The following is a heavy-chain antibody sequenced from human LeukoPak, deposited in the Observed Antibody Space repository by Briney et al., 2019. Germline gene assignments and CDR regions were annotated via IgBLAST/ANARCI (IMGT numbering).Heavy chain of an antibody. CDR2: ISGSGGST. J-gene: IGHJ6*02. Sequence: PGGSLRLSCAASGFTFSSYAMSWVRQAPGKGLEWVSAISGSGGSTYYADSVKGRFTISRDNSKNTLYLQMNSLRAEDTAVYYCATEGGLPTGGYYYGMDVWGQGTTVTVSS. CDR1: GFTFSSYA. D-gene: IGHD1-26*01. CDR3: ATEGGLPTGGYYYGMDV. V-gene: IGHV3-23*01.